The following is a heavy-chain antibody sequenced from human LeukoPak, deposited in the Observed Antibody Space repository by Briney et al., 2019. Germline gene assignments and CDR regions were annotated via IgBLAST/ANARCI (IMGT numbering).Heavy chain of an antibody. J-gene: IGHJ4*02. D-gene: IGHD6-13*01. CDR3: ARAVAAAAPPVFDY. CDR1: GGSISSYY. CDR2: IYYSGST. Sequence: SETLSLTCTVSGGSISSYYWSWIRQPPGKGLEWIGYIYYSGSTNYNPSLKSRVTISVDTSKNQFSLKLSSVTAADTAVYYCARAVAAAAPPVFDYWGQGTLVTVSS. V-gene: IGHV4-59*08.